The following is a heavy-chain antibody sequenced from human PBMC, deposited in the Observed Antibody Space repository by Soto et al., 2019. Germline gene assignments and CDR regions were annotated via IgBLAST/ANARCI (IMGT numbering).Heavy chain of an antibody. Sequence: GGSLRLSCAASGFTFSSYGMHWVRQAPGKGLEWVAVISYDGSNKYYADSVKGRFTISRDNSKNTLYLQMNSLRAEDTAVYYCAKLYSSGWDGYYGMDVWGQGTTVTVSS. CDR2: ISYDGSNK. V-gene: IGHV3-30*18. CDR3: AKLYSSGWDGYYGMDV. J-gene: IGHJ6*02. CDR1: GFTFSSYG. D-gene: IGHD6-19*01.